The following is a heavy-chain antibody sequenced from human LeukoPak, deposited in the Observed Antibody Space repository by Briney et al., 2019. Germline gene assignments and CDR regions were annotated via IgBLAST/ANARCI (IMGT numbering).Heavy chain of an antibody. Sequence: SVKVSCKASGGTFSSYAISWVRQAPGQGLEWMGGIIPIFGTANYAQKFQGRVTITVDESTSTAYMELSSLRSEDTAVYYCASGASGWYSWNYWGQGTLVTVSS. CDR1: GGTFSSYA. V-gene: IGHV1-69*01. J-gene: IGHJ4*02. CDR3: ASGASGWYSWNY. D-gene: IGHD6-19*01. CDR2: IIPIFGTA.